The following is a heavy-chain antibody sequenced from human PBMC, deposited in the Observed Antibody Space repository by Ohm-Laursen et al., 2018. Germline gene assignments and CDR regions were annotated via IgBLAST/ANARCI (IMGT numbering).Heavy chain of an antibody. CDR2: ISSSSSYM. V-gene: IGHV3-21*01. CDR1: GFTFNNYD. CDR3: ARQIAAPDY. Sequence: GSLRLSCTASGFTFNNYDMNWVRQAPGKGLEWVSSISSSSSYMYYADSVKGRFTVSRDNAKNLLYLQMNSLRAEDTAIYYCARQIAAPDYWGQGALVTVSS. D-gene: IGHD6-13*01. J-gene: IGHJ4*02.